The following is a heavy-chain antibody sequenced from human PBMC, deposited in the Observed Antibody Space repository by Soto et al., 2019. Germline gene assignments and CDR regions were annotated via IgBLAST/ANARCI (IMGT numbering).Heavy chain of an antibody. CDR3: AREGLATAIAAAVVGFDYYYGMDV. J-gene: IGHJ6*02. Sequence: QVQLVESGGGVVQPGRSLRLSCAASGFTFSSYAMHWVRQAPGKGLEWVAVISYDGSNKYYADYVKGRFTISRDNSKNKLYLQMNSLGAEDTAVYYCAREGLATAIAAAVVGFDYYYGMDVWGQGTTVTVSS. CDR1: GFTFSSYA. D-gene: IGHD6-13*01. V-gene: IGHV3-30-3*01. CDR2: ISYDGSNK.